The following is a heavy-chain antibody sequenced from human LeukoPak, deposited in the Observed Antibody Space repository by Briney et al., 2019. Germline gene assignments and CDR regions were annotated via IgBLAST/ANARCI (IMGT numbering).Heavy chain of an antibody. V-gene: IGHV3-7*04. Sequence: SGGSLRLSCAASGFTFSNYLMIWVRQAPGKGLEWVANIKCDGSETDYVDSVKGRFTISRDNAKNSLHLQMNSLRAEDTAVYYCARGGLRYIGHWGQGTLVTVSS. CDR1: GFTFSNYL. J-gene: IGHJ5*02. D-gene: IGHD3-16*01. CDR2: IKCDGSET. CDR3: ARGGLRYIGH.